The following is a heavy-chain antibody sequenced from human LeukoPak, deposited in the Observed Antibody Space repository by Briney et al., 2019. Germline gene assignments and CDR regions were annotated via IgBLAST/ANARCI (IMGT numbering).Heavy chain of an antibody. CDR1: GGSFSDYY. V-gene: IGHV4-34*01. J-gene: IGHJ5*02. D-gene: IGHD2-2*01. Sequence: SETLSLTCAVYGGSFSDYYWSWIRQPPGKGLEWIGEINHSGSTNYNPSLKSRVTISVDTSKNQFSLKLSSVTAADTAVYCCARLTRHIVVVPAAMPQFDPWGQGTLVTVSS. CDR3: ARLTRHIVVVPAAMPQFDP. CDR2: INHSGST.